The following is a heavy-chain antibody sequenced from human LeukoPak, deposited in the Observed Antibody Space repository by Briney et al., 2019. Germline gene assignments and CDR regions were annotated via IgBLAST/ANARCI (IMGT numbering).Heavy chain of an antibody. Sequence: GGSLRLSCAASGLTFSSHWMHWVRQAPGKGLVWVSGVSGSGGNIHYADSVKGRFTISRDNSKNTLYLQMNSLRAEDTAVYYCAASLPNIVVVPATKGPFGYWGQGALVTVSS. CDR2: VSGSGGNI. CDR3: AASLPNIVVVPATKGPFGY. V-gene: IGHV3-23*01. J-gene: IGHJ4*02. D-gene: IGHD2-2*01. CDR1: GLTFSSHW.